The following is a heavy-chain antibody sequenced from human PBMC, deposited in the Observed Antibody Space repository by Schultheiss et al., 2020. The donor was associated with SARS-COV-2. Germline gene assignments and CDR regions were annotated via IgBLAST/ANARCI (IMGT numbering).Heavy chain of an antibody. CDR3: AKAARYITIFGVVISPFDY. CDR2: ISGSGGST. V-gene: IGHV3-23*01. Sequence: GGSLRLSCAASGFTFSSYAMSWVRQAPGKGLEWVSAISGSGGSTYYADSVKGRFTISRDNSKNTLYLQMNSLRAEDTAVYYCAKAARYITIFGVVISPFDYWGQGTLVTVSS. D-gene: IGHD3-3*01. J-gene: IGHJ4*02. CDR1: GFTFSSYA.